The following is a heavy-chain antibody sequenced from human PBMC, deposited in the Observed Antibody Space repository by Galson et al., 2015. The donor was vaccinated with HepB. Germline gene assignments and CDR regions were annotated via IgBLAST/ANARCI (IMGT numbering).Heavy chain of an antibody. V-gene: IGHV3-23*01. CDR3: AKPDRCTSTSCYRPPDY. D-gene: IGHD2-2*02. Sequence: SLRLSCAASGFTFSSYSMNWVRQAPGKGLEWVSIITGSGGDTYYADSVKGRFTISRDNSKSTLYMQMNSLRAEDTALYYCAKPDRCTSTSCYRPPDYWGQGTLVTVSS. J-gene: IGHJ4*02. CDR2: ITGSGGDT. CDR1: GFTFSSYS.